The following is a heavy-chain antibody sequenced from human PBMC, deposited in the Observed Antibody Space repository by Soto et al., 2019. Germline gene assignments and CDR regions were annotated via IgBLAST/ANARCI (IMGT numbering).Heavy chain of an antibody. CDR3: ARGFAGPWGWFDP. Sequence: ASVKVSCKASGYTFTSYAMHWVRQAPGQRLEWMGWINAGNGNTKYTQKFQGRVTITRDTSASTAYMELSSLRSEDTAVYYCARGFAGPWGWFDPWGQGTLVTVSS. CDR2: INAGNGNT. CDR1: GYTFTSYA. D-gene: IGHD7-27*01. V-gene: IGHV1-3*01. J-gene: IGHJ5*02.